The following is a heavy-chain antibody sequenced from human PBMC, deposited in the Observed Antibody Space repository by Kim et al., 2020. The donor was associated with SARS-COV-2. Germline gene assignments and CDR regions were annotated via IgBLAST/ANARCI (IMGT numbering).Heavy chain of an antibody. Sequence: GESLKISCKGSGYNFISYWIDWVRLLPGKGLEWMGSIQSGNSDTRYSPSFQGQVIISADKSISTVYLQWSSLKASDSAIYFCTRMGYEYGSGKCWGQGTLVTVSS. CDR2: IQSGNSDT. V-gene: IGHV5-51*01. CDR1: GYNFISYW. CDR3: TRMGYEYGSGKC. J-gene: IGHJ4*02. D-gene: IGHD3-10*01.